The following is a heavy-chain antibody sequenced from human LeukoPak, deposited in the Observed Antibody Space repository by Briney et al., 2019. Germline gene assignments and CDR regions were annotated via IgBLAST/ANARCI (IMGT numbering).Heavy chain of an antibody. V-gene: IGHV3-23*01. Sequence: GGSLRLSCAASGFTFSTFAMIWVRQPPGKGLEWVSAISGSGGSTYYADSVKGRFTISRDNSKNTLYLQMNSLRAEDTAVYYCARVGVAYDLAPHNWFDPWGQGTLVTVSS. CDR2: ISGSGGST. CDR1: GFTFSTFA. D-gene: IGHD3-3*01. J-gene: IGHJ5*02. CDR3: ARVGVAYDLAPHNWFDP.